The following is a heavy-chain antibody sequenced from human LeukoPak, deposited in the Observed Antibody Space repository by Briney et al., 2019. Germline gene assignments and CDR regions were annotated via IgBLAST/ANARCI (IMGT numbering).Heavy chain of an antibody. V-gene: IGHV4-34*01. CDR3: ARLGALPRRILPEYYYYYMDV. D-gene: IGHD2-2*01. CDR2: INHSGST. CDR1: GGSFSGYY. Sequence: SETLSLTCAVYGGSFSGYYWSWIRHPPGKGLEWIGEINHSGSTNYNPSLKSRVTISVDTSKNQFSLKLSSVTAADTAVYYCARLGALPRRILPEYYYYYMDVWGKGTTVTVSS. J-gene: IGHJ6*03.